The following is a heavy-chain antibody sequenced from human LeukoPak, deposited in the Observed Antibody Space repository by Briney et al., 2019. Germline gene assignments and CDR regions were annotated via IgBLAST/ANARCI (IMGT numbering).Heavy chain of an antibody. Sequence: KPSGTLSLTCAVSGGSISSSNWWSWVRQPPGKRLEWIGEIYHSGSTNYNPSLKSRVTISVDTSKNQFSLKLSSVTAADTAVYYCARGPGKYYFDYWGQGTLVTVSS. CDR1: GGSISSSNW. CDR3: ARGPGKYYFDY. V-gene: IGHV4-4*02. CDR2: IYHSGST. J-gene: IGHJ4*02.